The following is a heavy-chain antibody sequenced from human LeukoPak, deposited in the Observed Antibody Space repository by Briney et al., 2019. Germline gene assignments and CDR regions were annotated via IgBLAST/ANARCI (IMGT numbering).Heavy chain of an antibody. J-gene: IGHJ4*02. CDR2: ISSISGTI. CDR1: GFTFSSYS. D-gene: IGHD5-18*01. V-gene: IGHV3-48*01. Sequence: GGSLRLSCAASGFTFSSYSMNWVRQAPGKGLEWVSYISSISGTINYADSVKGRFTISGDNAKNSLFLQMNSLRAEDTAVYYCARDHNYAFDYWGQGTLVTVSS. CDR3: ARDHNYAFDY.